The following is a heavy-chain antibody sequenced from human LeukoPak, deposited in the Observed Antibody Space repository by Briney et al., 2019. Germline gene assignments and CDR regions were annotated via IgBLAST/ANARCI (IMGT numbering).Heavy chain of an antibody. CDR3: ARNYGSGSYYNFGY. D-gene: IGHD3-10*01. J-gene: IGHJ4*02. Sequence: GGSLRLSCAASGFTFSSYSMNWVRQAPGKGLEWVSSISSSSYIYYADSVKGRFTISRDNAKNSLYLQMNSLRAEDTAVYYCARNYGSGSYYNFGYWGQGTLVTVSS. CDR2: ISSSSYI. CDR1: GFTFSSYS. V-gene: IGHV3-21*01.